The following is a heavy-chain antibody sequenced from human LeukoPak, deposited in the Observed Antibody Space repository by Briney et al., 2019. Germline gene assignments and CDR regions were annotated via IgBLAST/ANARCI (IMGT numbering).Heavy chain of an antibody. CDR3: TRVDPPTGDAFDI. CDR1: GFTFGDYA. CDR2: IRSKAYGGTT. Sequence: GGSLRLSCTASGFTFGDYAMSCVRQAPGKGLEWVGFIRSKAYGGTTEYAASVKGRFTISRDDSKSIAYLQMNSLKTEDTAVYYCTRVDPPTGDAFDIWGQGTMVTVSS. D-gene: IGHD4-17*01. V-gene: IGHV3-49*04. J-gene: IGHJ3*02.